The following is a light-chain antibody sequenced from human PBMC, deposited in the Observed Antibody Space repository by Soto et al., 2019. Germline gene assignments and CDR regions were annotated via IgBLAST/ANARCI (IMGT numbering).Light chain of an antibody. V-gene: IGKV3-20*01. J-gene: IGKJ2*01. CDR3: QQYGSSPTYT. Sequence: EIVLTQSPGTLSLSPGERATLSCRASQSVSSSYLAWYQQKPGQAPRLLIYGAYSRATGIPDRFSGSGSGTYFTLTISRLEHEDFVVYYCQQYGSSPTYTFGQGTKLEIK. CDR1: QSVSSSY. CDR2: GAY.